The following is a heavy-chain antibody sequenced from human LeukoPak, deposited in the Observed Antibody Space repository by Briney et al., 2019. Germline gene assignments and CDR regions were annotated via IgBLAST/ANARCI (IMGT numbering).Heavy chain of an antibody. Sequence: ASVKVSCKASGYTFTDYYIHWVRQAPGQGLEWMGWINPKSGDTNYEQKLQGRLTMTRDTSISTAYMELSSLRSEDTAVYYCARDLVDNACDFWGQGTLVTVSS. CDR1: GYTFTDYY. V-gene: IGHV1-2*02. CDR2: INPKSGDT. J-gene: IGHJ4*02. CDR3: ARDLVDNACDF. D-gene: IGHD2-8*01.